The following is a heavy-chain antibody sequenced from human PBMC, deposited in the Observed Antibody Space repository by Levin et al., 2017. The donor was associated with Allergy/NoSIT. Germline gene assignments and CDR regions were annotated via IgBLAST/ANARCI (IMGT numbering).Heavy chain of an antibody. J-gene: IGHJ6*02. CDR1: GYTFTSYG. Sequence: ASVKVSCKASGYTFTSYGISWVRQAPGQGLEWMGWISAYNGNTNYAQKLQGRVTMTTDTSTSTAYMELRSLRSDDTAVYYCARVPMGVTGTGYYYYGMDVWGQGTTVTVSS. CDR2: ISAYNGNT. V-gene: IGHV1-18*01. CDR3: ARVPMGVTGTGYYYYGMDV. D-gene: IGHD1-7*01.